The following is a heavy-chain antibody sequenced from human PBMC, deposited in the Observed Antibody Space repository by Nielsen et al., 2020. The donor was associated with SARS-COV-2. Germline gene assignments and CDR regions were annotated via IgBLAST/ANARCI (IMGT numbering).Heavy chain of an antibody. V-gene: IGHV3-21*04. J-gene: IGHJ4*02. CDR1: GLSLRSYT. D-gene: IGHD3-22*01. CDR2: IYSSGTYT. CDR3: ATAYGYSYFDH. Sequence: GGSLRLSCAASGLSLRSYTMHWVRQAPGKGLEWVSSIYSSGTYTNYADSVKGRFTISRDNAKNSLYLQMNSLRAEDTAVYYCATAYGYSYFDHWGQGTLVTVSS.